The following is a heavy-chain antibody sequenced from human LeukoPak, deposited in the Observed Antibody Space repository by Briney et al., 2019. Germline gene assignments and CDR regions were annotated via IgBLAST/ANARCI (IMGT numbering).Heavy chain of an antibody. Sequence: SETLSLTCTVSGGSIISYYWNWLRQPAGRGLEWLGRMHTSGSTNYNPSLKSRVTMSVDTSKNQLSLKLTSVTAADTAVYYCARGVAPRRFDYWGQGTLVTVSS. CDR2: MHTSGST. V-gene: IGHV4-4*07. CDR1: GGSIISYY. D-gene: IGHD6-6*01. J-gene: IGHJ4*02. CDR3: ARGVAPRRFDY.